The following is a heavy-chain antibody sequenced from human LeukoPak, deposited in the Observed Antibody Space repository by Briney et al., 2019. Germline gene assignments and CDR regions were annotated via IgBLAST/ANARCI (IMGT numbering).Heavy chain of an antibody. CDR2: IYYSGST. D-gene: IGHD2-8*01. J-gene: IGHJ5*02. V-gene: IGHV4-39*07. CDR1: SGSISSSSYY. Sequence: SETLSLTCTVSSGSISSSSYYWGWIRQPPGKGLEWIGSIYYSGSTYYNPSLKSRVTMSVDTSKNQFSLKLSSVTAADTAVYYCARERTSCTNGVCRTPRWFDPWGQGILVTVSS. CDR3: ARERTSCTNGVCRTPRWFDP.